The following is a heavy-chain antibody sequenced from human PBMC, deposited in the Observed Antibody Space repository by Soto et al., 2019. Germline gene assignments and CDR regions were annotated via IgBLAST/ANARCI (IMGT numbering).Heavy chain of an antibody. J-gene: IGHJ6*02. CDR3: ARVAGYCSSTSCYGYYGMDV. CDR2: ISSSGSTI. D-gene: IGHD2-2*01. CDR1: GFTFSSYE. V-gene: IGHV3-48*03. Sequence: EVQLVESGGGLVQPGGSLRLSCAASGFTFSSYEMNWVRQAPGKGLEWVSYISSSGSTIYYADSVKGRFTISRDNAKNSLYLQMNSLRAEDTAVYYCARVAGYCSSTSCYGYYGMDVWGQGTTVTVSS.